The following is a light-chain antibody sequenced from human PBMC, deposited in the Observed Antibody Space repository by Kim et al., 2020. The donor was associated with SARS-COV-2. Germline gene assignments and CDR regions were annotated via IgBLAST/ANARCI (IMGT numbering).Light chain of an antibody. CDR3: HQYNDWPPGDT. V-gene: IGKV3-15*01. CDR2: GAS. J-gene: IGKJ2*01. CDR1: QGGSNN. Sequence: SPGARRTRACRSSQGGSNNLAWYQLKPGQAPRLLIYGASTRSTGTPARFSASGSGTDFTLTGSSLQSEDFAVYYCHQYNDWPPGDTFGQGTKLEI.